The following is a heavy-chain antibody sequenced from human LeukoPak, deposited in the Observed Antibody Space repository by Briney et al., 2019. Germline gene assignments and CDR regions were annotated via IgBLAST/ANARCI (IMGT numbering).Heavy chain of an antibody. CDR1: GYSISSGYY. CDR3: ARHREYSSSDY. CDR2: IYHSGST. Sequence: PSETLSLTCAVSGYSISSGYYWGWIRQPPGKGLEWIGSIYHSGSTYYNPSLKSRVTISVDTSKNQFSLKLSSVTAADTAVYYCARHREYSSSDYRGQGTLVTVSS. D-gene: IGHD6-6*01. J-gene: IGHJ4*02. V-gene: IGHV4-38-2*01.